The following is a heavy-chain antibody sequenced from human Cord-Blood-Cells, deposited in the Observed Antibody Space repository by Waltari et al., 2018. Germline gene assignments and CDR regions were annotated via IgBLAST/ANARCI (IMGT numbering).Heavy chain of an antibody. V-gene: IGHV1-2*04. Sequence: QVQLVQSGAEVKKPGASVKVSCKASGYTFTGYYMHWVRQAPGQGLEWMGWINPNSGGTNYAQKFQGWVTMTRDTSISTAYMELSRLRSDDTAVYYCARGPGDIVATNDDFDIWGQGTMVTVSS. D-gene: IGHD5-12*01. CDR2: INPNSGGT. CDR3: ARGPGDIVATNDDFDI. CDR1: GYTFTGYY. J-gene: IGHJ3*02.